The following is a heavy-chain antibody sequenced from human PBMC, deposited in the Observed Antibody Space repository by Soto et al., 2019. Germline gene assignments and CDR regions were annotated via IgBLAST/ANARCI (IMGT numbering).Heavy chain of an antibody. Sequence: ESGGGLVKPGGSLRLSCAASGFTFSSYSMNWVCQAPGKGLEWVSSISSSSSYIYYADSVKGRFTISRDNAKNSLYLQMNSLRAEDTAVYYCARRREDDFWSGYSPYYYYYMDVWGKGTTVTVSS. CDR3: ARRREDDFWSGYSPYYYYYMDV. V-gene: IGHV3-21*01. D-gene: IGHD3-3*01. CDR1: GFTFSSYS. J-gene: IGHJ6*03. CDR2: ISSSSSYI.